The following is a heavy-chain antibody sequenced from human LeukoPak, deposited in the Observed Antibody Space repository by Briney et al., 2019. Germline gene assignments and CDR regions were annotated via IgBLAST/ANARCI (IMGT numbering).Heavy chain of an antibody. CDR2: IKQDGSEK. D-gene: IGHD2-2*01. CDR1: GFTFTSFW. Sequence: PGGSLRLSCAASGFTFTSFWMTWVRQAPGKGLEWVANIKQDGSEKYYVDSVKGRFTISRDNAKNSLYLQMNSLRAEDTAVYYCARGHYCSTTSCYIHYFDYWGQGTLVTVSS. CDR3: ARGHYCSTTSCYIHYFDY. V-gene: IGHV3-7*01. J-gene: IGHJ4*02.